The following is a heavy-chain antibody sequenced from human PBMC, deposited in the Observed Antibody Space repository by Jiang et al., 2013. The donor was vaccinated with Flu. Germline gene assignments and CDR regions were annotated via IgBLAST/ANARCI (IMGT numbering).Heavy chain of an antibody. Sequence: GAEVKKPGESLKISCKGSGYSFTSYWIGWVRQMPGKGLEWMGIIYPGDSDTRYSPSFQGQVTISADKSISTAYLQWSSLKASDTAMYYCASQTYCGGDCYQAPFDYWGQGTLVTVSS. D-gene: IGHD2-21*02. CDR1: GYSFTSYW. V-gene: IGHV5-51*01. CDR3: ASQTYCGGDCYQAPFDY. CDR2: IYPGDSDT. J-gene: IGHJ4*02.